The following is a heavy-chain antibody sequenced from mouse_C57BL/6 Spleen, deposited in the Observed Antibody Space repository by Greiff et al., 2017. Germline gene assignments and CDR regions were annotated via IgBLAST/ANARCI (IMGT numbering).Heavy chain of an antibody. CDR3: ARRADYDYDGAMDY. CDR2: IYWDDDK. CDR1: GFSLSTSGMG. Sequence: QVTLKESGPGILQSSQTLSLPCSFSGFSLSTSGMGVSWIRQPSGKGLEWLAHIYWDDDKRYNPSLKSRLTISKDTSRNQVFLKITSVDTADTATYYCARRADYDYDGAMDYWGQGTSVTVSS. D-gene: IGHD2-4*01. V-gene: IGHV8-12*01. J-gene: IGHJ4*01.